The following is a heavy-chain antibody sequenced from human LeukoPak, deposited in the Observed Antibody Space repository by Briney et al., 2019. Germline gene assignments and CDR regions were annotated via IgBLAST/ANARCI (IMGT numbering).Heavy chain of an antibody. CDR3: AKDQKLDDYNPWVGYYYYGMDV. V-gene: IGHV3-73*01. CDR2: IRSKANSYAT. CDR1: GFTFSGSA. Sequence: GGSLRLSCAASGFTFSGSAMHWVRQASGKGLEWVGRIRSKANSYATAYAASVKGRFTISRDDSKNTAYLQMNSLKTEDTAVYYCAKDQKLDDYNPWVGYYYYGMDVWGQGTTVTVSS. J-gene: IGHJ6*02. D-gene: IGHD5-24*01.